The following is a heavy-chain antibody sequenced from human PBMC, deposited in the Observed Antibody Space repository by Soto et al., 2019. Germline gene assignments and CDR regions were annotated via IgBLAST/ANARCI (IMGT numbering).Heavy chain of an antibody. CDR3: ARGPPYSSSSGGFDY. Sequence: PGGSLRLSCAASGFTFSSYNMNWVRQAPGKGLEWVSSISSSSSYIYYADSVKGRSTISRDNAKKSLYLHMNSLRAEDTAVYYCARGPPYSSSSGGFDYWGQGTLVTVSS. V-gene: IGHV3-21*01. J-gene: IGHJ4*02. CDR2: ISSSSSYI. D-gene: IGHD6-6*01. CDR1: GFTFSSYN.